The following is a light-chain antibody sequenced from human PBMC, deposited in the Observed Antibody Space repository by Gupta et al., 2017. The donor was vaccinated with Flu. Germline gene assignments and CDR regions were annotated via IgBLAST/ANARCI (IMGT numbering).Light chain of an antibody. CDR1: TSDVGAHNY. J-gene: IGLJ1*01. Sequence: QSALTQPASVSGSPGQSIAISCTGPTSDVGAHNYVSWYQQHPGKAPKVVIYGVNNRPSGVSDRFSGSKSGNTASLTISGLQAEDEADYYCSSYRSSSTSFFFGTGTKVTVL. CDR2: GVN. V-gene: IGLV2-14*01. CDR3: SSYRSSSTSFF.